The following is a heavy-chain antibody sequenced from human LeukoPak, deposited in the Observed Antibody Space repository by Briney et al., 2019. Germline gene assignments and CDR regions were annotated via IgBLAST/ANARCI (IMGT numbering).Heavy chain of an antibody. V-gene: IGHV3-23*01. Sequence: GGSLRLSCAASGFTFSSYAVSWVRQAPGKGLEWVSAISGSGGSTYYADSVKGRFTISRDNSKNTLYLQMNSLRAEDTAVYYCAKDGGGYCSGGSCYPDYWGQGTLVTVSS. CDR2: ISGSGGST. J-gene: IGHJ4*02. CDR1: GFTFSSYA. D-gene: IGHD2-15*01. CDR3: AKDGGGYCSGGSCYPDY.